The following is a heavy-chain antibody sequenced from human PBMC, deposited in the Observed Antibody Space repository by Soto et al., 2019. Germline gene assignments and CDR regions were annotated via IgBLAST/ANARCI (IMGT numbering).Heavy chain of an antibody. V-gene: IGHV1-8*01. CDR1: GYTFTSYD. D-gene: IGHD1-26*01. CDR3: ARVVTDSGTYYYEVDWFDP. CDR2: MNPNSGIT. Sequence: ASVKVSCKASGYTFTSYDINRVRQATGQGLEWMGWMNPNSGITAYSQKFQGRVTMTRNTSISTAFMELSSLRSEDTAVYYCARVVTDSGTYYYEVDWFDPWGQGTLVTVSS. J-gene: IGHJ5*02.